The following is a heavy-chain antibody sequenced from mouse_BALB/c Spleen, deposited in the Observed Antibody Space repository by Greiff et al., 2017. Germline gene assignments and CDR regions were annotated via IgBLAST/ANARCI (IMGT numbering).Heavy chain of an antibody. J-gene: IGHJ3*01. Sequence: VQLQQSGAELVKPGASVKLSCTASGFNIKDTYMHWVKQRPEQGLEWIGRIDPANGNTKYDPKFQGKATIIADTSSNTAYLQHSSLTSEDTAVYYCARSGPYGNYLAWFAYWGQGTLVTVSA. D-gene: IGHD2-1*01. CDR3: ARSGPYGNYLAWFAY. CDR2: IDPANGNT. V-gene: IGHV14-3*02. CDR1: GFNIKDTY.